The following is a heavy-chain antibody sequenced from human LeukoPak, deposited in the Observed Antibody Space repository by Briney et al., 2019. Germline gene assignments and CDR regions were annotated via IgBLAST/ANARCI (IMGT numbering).Heavy chain of an antibody. V-gene: IGHV3-66*01. Sequence: GGSLRLSCAASGFTVSSNYMSWVRQAPGKGLEWVSVIYSGGSTYYADSVKGRFTISRDNSKNTLYLQMGSLKPEDMAVYYCARGSCSGDRCWRYFDNWGQGTLVTVSS. CDR1: GFTVSSNY. J-gene: IGHJ4*02. CDR2: IYSGGST. CDR3: ARGSCSGDRCWRYFDN. D-gene: IGHD2-15*01.